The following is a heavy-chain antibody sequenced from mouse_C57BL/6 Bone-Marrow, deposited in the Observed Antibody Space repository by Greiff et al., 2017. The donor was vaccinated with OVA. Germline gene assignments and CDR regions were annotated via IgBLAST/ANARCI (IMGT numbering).Heavy chain of an antibody. CDR3: AREGYYGSSYGAMDY. Sequence: QVQLQQSGAELVKPGASVKISCKASGYAFSSYWMNWVKQRPGKGLEWIGQIYPGDGDTNYNGKVKGKATLTADKSSSTAYLQISSLTSEDTAVYFRAREGYYGSSYGAMDYWGQGTSVTVSA. CDR2: IYPGDGDT. CDR1: GYAFSSYW. J-gene: IGHJ4*01. V-gene: IGHV1-80*01. D-gene: IGHD1-1*01.